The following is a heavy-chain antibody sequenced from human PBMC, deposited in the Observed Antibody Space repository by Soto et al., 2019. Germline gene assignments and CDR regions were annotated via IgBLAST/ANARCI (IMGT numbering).Heavy chain of an antibody. V-gene: IGHV3-30*03. CDR1: GFTFSSYG. D-gene: IGHD3-10*01. J-gene: IGHJ4*02. Sequence: QVQLVESGGGLVKPGGSLRLSCAVSGFTFSSYGMHWVRQAPGKGLEWVAVISYDGSNTYYADSVKGRFTISRDNSKNPLNRQINSLRAEDTAVYYCAPWFGAFDYWGQGTLVTVSS. CDR3: APWFGAFDY. CDR2: ISYDGSNT.